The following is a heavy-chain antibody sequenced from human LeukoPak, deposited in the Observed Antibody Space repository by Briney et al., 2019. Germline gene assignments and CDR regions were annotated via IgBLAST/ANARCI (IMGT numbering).Heavy chain of an antibody. CDR1: GYTFTSYA. V-gene: IGHV1-3*01. CDR3: ARRKTTYYYDSSGYSDY. D-gene: IGHD3-22*01. CDR2: INAGNGNT. J-gene: IGHJ4*02. Sequence: GASVKVSCKASGYTFTSYAMHWVRQAPGQRLEWMGWINAGNGNTKYSQKFQGRVTITRDTSASTAYMELSSLRSDDTAVYYCARRKTTYYYDSSGYSDYWGQGTLVTVSS.